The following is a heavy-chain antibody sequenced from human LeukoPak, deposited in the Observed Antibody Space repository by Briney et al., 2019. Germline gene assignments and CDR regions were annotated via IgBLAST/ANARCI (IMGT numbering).Heavy chain of an antibody. D-gene: IGHD6-19*01. J-gene: IGHJ4*02. V-gene: IGHV4-59*01. CDR3: ALGAVAGAFDY. CDR1: GCSISSYY. CDR2: IYYSGST. Sequence: SETLSLTCTVSGCSISSYYWSWIRQPPGKGLEWIGYIYYSGSTNYNPSLKSRVTISIDTSKNQFSLKLSSVTAADTAVYYCALGAVAGAFDYWGQGTLVTVSS.